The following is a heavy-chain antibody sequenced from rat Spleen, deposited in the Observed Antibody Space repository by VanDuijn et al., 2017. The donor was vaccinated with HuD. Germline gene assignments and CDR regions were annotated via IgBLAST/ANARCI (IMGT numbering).Heavy chain of an antibody. D-gene: IGHD3-1*01. CDR1: GFTFSDYY. V-gene: IGHV5-27*01. J-gene: IGHJ3*01. Sequence: EVHLVESNGGLVQPGRSLKLSCAASGFTFSDYYMAWVRQAPTKGLEWVAYISTGGGSTYYRDSVKGRFTISRDNAKSTLYLRMDSLRSEDTATYYCTTDRAGSSPFVYWGQGTLVTVSS. CDR3: TTDRAGSSPFVY. CDR2: ISTGGGST.